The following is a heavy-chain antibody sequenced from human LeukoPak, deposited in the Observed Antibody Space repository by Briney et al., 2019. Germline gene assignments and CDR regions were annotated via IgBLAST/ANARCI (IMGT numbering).Heavy chain of an antibody. D-gene: IGHD3-22*01. V-gene: IGHV4-38-2*01. CDR3: ARHHLYDSSGDGRYYFDY. CDR1: GYSISSGYH. CDR2: MSHSGST. J-gene: IGHJ4*02. Sequence: SETLSLTCGVSGYSISSGYHWGWIRQPTGKGLEWIGSMSHSGSTYYNPSLKSRVTISVDTSKNQFSVKLSSVTAADTAVYYCARHHLYDSSGDGRYYFDYWGQGTLVTVSS.